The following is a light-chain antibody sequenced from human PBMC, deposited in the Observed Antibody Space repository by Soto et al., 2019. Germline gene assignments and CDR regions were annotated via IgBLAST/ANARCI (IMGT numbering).Light chain of an antibody. CDR1: SSDVGGYNY. J-gene: IGLJ3*02. V-gene: IGLV2-11*01. CDR3: CSYAGSYTFEV. Sequence: QSVLTQPRSVSGSPGQSVTISCTGTSSDVGGYNYVSWYQQHPGKAPNLMIYDVSKRPSGVPDRFSGSKSGNTASLTISGLQAEDEADYYCCSYAGSYTFEVFGGGTKLTVL. CDR2: DVS.